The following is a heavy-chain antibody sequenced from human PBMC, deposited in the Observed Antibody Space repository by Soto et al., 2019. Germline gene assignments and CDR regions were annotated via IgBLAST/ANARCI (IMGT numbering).Heavy chain of an antibody. D-gene: IGHD1-26*01. J-gene: IGHJ4*02. CDR2: ISGGGGTT. CDR3: ARDPMSGSQKLYFDY. Sequence: GGSLRPSCAASGFSFSSYSINWVRQAPGKGLEWVSYISGGGGTTYYADSVKGRFTISRDNAKKSLYLQLSSLRDVDTAVYYCARDPMSGSQKLYFDYWGQGTLVTVSS. V-gene: IGHV3-48*02. CDR1: GFSFSSYS.